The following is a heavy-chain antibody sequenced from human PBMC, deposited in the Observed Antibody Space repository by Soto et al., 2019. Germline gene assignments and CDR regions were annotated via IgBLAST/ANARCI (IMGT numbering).Heavy chain of an antibody. CDR3: ARDPVLRYFDWLPGYYFDY. Sequence: QVQLQESGPGLVKPSQTLSLTCTVSGGSISSGGYYWSWIRQHPGKGLEWLGYIYYSGSTYYNPSLKSRVTISVDTSKNQFSLKLSSVTAADTAVYYCARDPVLRYFDWLPGYYFDYWGQGTLVTVSS. V-gene: IGHV4-31*03. CDR2: IYYSGST. CDR1: GGSISSGGYY. J-gene: IGHJ4*02. D-gene: IGHD3-9*01.